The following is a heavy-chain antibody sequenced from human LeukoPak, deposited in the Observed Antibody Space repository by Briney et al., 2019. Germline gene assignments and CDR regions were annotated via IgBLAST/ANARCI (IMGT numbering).Heavy chain of an antibody. J-gene: IGHJ4*02. D-gene: IGHD3-10*01. CDR3: ARGPITMVRGVISHFDY. Sequence: GASVKVSCKASGSTFSSYAISWVRQAPGQGLEWMGGIIPIFGTANYAQKFQGRVTITADESTSTAYMELSSLRSEDTAVYYCARGPITMVRGVISHFDYWGQGTLVTVSS. CDR2: IIPIFGTA. V-gene: IGHV1-69*01. CDR1: GSTFSSYA.